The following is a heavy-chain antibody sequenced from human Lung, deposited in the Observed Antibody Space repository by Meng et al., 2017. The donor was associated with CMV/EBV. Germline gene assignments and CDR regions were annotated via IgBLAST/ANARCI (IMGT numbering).Heavy chain of an antibody. J-gene: IGHJ4*02. CDR3: AAFLAGASSTSPANDY. CDR2: ISYDGNTQ. D-gene: IGHD6-19*01. V-gene: IGHV3-30-3*01. Sequence: SXAASGFSFKDFAIHWVRQAPGKGLQWVATISYDGNTQVYADSVKGRFSVSRDNSKKTLDLRMNSLRPEDTALYYCAAFLAGASSTSPANDYWGLGTXVPVSS. CDR1: GFSFKDFA.